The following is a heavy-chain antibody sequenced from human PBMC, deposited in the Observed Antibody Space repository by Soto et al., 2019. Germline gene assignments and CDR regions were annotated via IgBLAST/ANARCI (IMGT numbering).Heavy chain of an antibody. J-gene: IGHJ4*02. CDR1: GYTFTSYD. V-gene: IGHV1-8*01. CDR3: AINYDFWSGYYKNYFDY. D-gene: IGHD3-3*01. CDR2: MNPNSGNT. Sequence: GSSVKVSCKASGYTFTSYDINWVRQATGQGLEWMGWMNPNSGNTGYAQKFQGRVTMTRNTSISTAYMELSSLRSEDTAVYYCAINYDFWSGYYKNYFDYWGQGTLVTVSS.